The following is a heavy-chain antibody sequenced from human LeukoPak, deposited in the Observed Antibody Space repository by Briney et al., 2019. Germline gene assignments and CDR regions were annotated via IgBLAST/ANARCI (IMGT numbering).Heavy chain of an antibody. V-gene: IGHV4-39*01. CDR3: ARHQDDSSGYYYTAIFDY. CDR2: IYYSGST. D-gene: IGHD3-22*01. CDR1: GGSNSSSSYY. Sequence: PSETLSLTCTVSGGSNSSSSYYWGWIRQPPGKGLEWIGSIYYSGSTYYNPSLKSRVTISVDTSKNQFSLKLSSATAADTAVYYCARHQDDSSGYYYTAIFDYWGQGTLVTVSS. J-gene: IGHJ4*02.